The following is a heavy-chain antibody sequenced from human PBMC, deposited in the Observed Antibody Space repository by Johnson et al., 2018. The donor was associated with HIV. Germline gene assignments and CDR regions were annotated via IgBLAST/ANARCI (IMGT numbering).Heavy chain of an antibody. CDR2: IRYDGSNK. J-gene: IGHJ3*02. V-gene: IGHV3-33*08. Sequence: QVQLVESGGGVVRPGGSLRLSCEVSGFTFDEYGMHWVRQAPGKGLEWVAFIRYDGSNKNYVDSVKGRFTISRDNANNTLYLQMNGLRAEDTAVYYCARLPSRGGTIKDAFDIWGHGTMVTVSS. CDR1: GFTFDEYG. D-gene: IGHD2-15*01. CDR3: ARLPSRGGTIKDAFDI.